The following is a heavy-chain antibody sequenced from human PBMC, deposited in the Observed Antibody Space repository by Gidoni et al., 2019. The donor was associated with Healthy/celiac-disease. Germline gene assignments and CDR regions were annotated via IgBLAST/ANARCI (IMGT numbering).Heavy chain of an antibody. CDR3: ARRGYRSSSFDY. Sequence: DRIRQPPGKGLEWIGTVYYSGTTYYNPSLKSRVTISVDTSKNQFSLKLSSVTAADTAVYYCARRGYRSSSFDYWGQGTLVTVSS. V-gene: IGHV4-39*01. J-gene: IGHJ4*02. D-gene: IGHD6-6*01. CDR2: VYYSGTT.